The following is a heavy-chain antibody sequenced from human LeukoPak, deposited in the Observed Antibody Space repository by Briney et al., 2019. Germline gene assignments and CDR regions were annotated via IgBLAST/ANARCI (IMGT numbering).Heavy chain of an antibody. CDR2: IYYSGST. J-gene: IGHJ4*02. Sequence: PSETLSLTCTVSGGSISSSSYYWGWIRQPPGKGLEWIGSIYYSGSTYYNPSLKSRVTISVDTSKNQFSLKLSSVTAADTAVYYWARDLGSNRNYYDSSGYPYYFDYWGQGTLVTVSS. CDR3: ARDLGSNRNYYDSSGYPYYFDY. CDR1: GGSISSSSYY. D-gene: IGHD3-22*01. V-gene: IGHV4-39*07.